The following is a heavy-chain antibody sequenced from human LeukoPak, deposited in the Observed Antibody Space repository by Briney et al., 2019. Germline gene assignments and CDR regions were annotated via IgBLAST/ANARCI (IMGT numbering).Heavy chain of an antibody. J-gene: IGHJ5*02. D-gene: IGHD2-8*02. Sequence: GSSVKVSCKTSGGTFSNYTISWVRQAPGQGLEWMGGIIPIFGTANYAQKFQGKVTITADKSTSTAYMELSSLRSEDTAVHYCARARRTWWLGAGRDWFDPWGQGTLVSVCS. CDR3: ARARRTWWLGAGRDWFDP. CDR2: IIPIFGTA. CDR1: GGTFSNYT. V-gene: IGHV1-69*06.